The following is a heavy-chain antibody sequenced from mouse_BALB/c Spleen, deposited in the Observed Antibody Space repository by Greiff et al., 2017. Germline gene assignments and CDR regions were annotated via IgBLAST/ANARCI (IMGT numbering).Heavy chain of an antibody. D-gene: IGHD1-2*01. Sequence: DVQLQESGAELVRPGALVKLSCKASGFNIKDYYMHWVKQRPEQGLEWIGWIDPENGNTKYDPKFQGKASITADTSSNTAYLQLSSLTSEDTAVYYCATHYYLMDYWGQGTSVTVSA. J-gene: IGHJ4*01. CDR2: IDPENGNT. CDR1: GFNIKDYY. CDR3: ATHYYLMDY. V-gene: IGHV14-1*02.